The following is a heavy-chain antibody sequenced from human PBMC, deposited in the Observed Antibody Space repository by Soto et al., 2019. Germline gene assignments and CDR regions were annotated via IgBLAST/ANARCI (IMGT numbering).Heavy chain of an antibody. J-gene: IGHJ6*02. Sequence: GSLRLSCADSGFTLSSYWMSWVRQAPGKGLEWVANIKQDETEKYYVDSVKGRFAISRDNGKNTLYLQMNSLRAEDTAVYYCARVRTENYYGMDVWGQGTTVTVSS. CDR1: GFTLSSYW. V-gene: IGHV3-7*05. CDR3: ARVRTENYYGMDV. CDR2: IKQDETEK.